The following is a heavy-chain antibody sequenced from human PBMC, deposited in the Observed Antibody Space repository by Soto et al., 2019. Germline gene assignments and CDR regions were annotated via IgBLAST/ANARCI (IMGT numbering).Heavy chain of an antibody. CDR3: AHSPNDSSGYYYYYYGMDV. V-gene: IGHV2-5*01. CDR1: GFSLSTSGVG. D-gene: IGHD3-22*01. CDR2: IYWNDDK. Sequence: QITLKESGPTLVKPTQTLTLTCTFSGFSLSTSGVGVGWIRQPPGKALEWLALIYWNDDKRYSPSLKSRLTITKDTSKYQVVLTMTNMDPVDTATYYCAHSPNDSSGYYYYYYGMDVWGQGPTVTVSS. J-gene: IGHJ6*02.